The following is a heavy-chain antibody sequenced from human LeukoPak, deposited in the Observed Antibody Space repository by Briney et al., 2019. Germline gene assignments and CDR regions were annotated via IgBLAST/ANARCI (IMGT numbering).Heavy chain of an antibody. Sequence: GGSLRLSCAASGFTFSSYWMHWVRQAPGKGLGGVSRINSDGSSTSYADSVKGRFTISRDNAKNTLYLQMNSLRAENTAVYYCARVTLSGSYLFDYWGQGTLVSVCS. CDR3: ARVTLSGSYLFDY. D-gene: IGHD1-26*01. CDR2: INSDGSST. J-gene: IGHJ4*02. CDR1: GFTFSSYW. V-gene: IGHV3-74*01.